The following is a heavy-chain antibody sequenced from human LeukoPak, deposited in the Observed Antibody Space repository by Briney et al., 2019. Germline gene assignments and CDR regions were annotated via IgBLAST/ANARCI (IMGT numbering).Heavy chain of an antibody. CDR1: GYTFTGYY. Sequence: ASVKVSCKASGYTFTGYYMHWVRQAPGQGLEWMGRIIPIFGTANYAQKFQGRVTITTDESTSTAYMELSSLRSEDTAVYYCARDEEQQGYFDYWGQGTLVTVSS. CDR3: ARDEEQQGYFDY. J-gene: IGHJ4*02. D-gene: IGHD6-13*01. CDR2: IIPIFGTA. V-gene: IGHV1-69*05.